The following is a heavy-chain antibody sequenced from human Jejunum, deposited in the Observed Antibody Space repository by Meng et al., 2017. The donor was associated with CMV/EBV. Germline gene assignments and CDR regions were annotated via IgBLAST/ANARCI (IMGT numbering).Heavy chain of an antibody. CDR2: ISSSGSTI. Sequence: TFSDYYMCLIRHAPGKGLEWVSYISSSGSTIYYADSVQGRFTISRDDAKNSLYLQMNSLRAEDTAVYYCARPGYYDFWSGYYYWDFDLWGRGTLVTVSS. D-gene: IGHD3-3*01. V-gene: IGHV3-11*04. J-gene: IGHJ2*01. CDR1: TFSDYY. CDR3: ARPGYYDFWSGYYYWDFDL.